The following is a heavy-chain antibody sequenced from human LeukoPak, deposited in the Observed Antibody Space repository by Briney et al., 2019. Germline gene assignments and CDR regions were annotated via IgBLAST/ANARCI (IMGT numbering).Heavy chain of an antibody. CDR1: GYTFTSYG. J-gene: IGHJ4*02. CDR3: ARGTTAYYYGSGSSDFDY. V-gene: IGHV1-18*01. Sequence: ASVKVSCKASGYTFTSYGISWVRQAPGQGLEWMGWISAYNGNTNYAQKLQGRVTMTTDTSTSTAYMELRSLRSDDTAVYYCARGTTAYYYGSGSSDFDYWGQGTLVTVSS. D-gene: IGHD3-10*01. CDR2: ISAYNGNT.